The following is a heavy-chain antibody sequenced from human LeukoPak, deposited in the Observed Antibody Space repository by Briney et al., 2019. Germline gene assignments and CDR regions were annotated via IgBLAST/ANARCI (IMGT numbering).Heavy chain of an antibody. CDR3: TRPRSSSPFDY. D-gene: IGHD6-6*01. V-gene: IGHV3-73*01. Sequence: GGSLRLSCAASGFTFSGSAMHWVRQASGKGLEWVGRIRSKANSYATAYAASLKGRLTISRDDSKNTAYLQMNSLKTEDAAVYYCTRPRSSSPFDYWGQGTLVTVSS. J-gene: IGHJ4*02. CDR1: GFTFSGSA. CDR2: IRSKANSYAT.